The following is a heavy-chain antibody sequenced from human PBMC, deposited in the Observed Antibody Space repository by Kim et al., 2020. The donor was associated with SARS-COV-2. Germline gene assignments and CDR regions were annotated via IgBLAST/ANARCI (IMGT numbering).Heavy chain of an antibody. CDR3: ASSNGSLVD. J-gene: IGHJ4*02. Sequence: GGSLRLSCAASGFTFSTYSMNWVRQAPGRGLEWVSYITSNSRTIYYADSVKGRFTISRDNGKNSLYLQMNSLRDEDTAVYYCASSNGSLVDWGEGTLVTVSS. V-gene: IGHV3-48*02. CDR1: GFTFSTYS. CDR2: ITSNSRTI. D-gene: IGHD1-26*01.